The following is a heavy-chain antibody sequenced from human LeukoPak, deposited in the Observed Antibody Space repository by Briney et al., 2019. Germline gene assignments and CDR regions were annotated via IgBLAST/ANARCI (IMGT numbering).Heavy chain of an antibody. D-gene: IGHD6-19*01. V-gene: IGHV5-51*01. Sequence: GESLKISCKGSGYRFTSYWIGWARQMPGKGLEWMGIIYPGDSDTRYSPSFEGQVTISVDKSISTAYVQWSSLKASDTAMYYCARRSSGWHLDYWGQGTLVTVSS. CDR1: GYRFTSYW. CDR2: IYPGDSDT. J-gene: IGHJ4*02. CDR3: ARRSSGWHLDY.